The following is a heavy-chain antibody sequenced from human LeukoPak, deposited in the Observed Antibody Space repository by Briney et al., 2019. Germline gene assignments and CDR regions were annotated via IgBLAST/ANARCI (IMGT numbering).Heavy chain of an antibody. V-gene: IGHV3-15*07. CDR3: TTDLGIVVVPQH. CDR1: GFTFSNAW. CDR2: IKRKTDGGTT. Sequence: PGGSLRLSCAASGFTFSNAWMNWVRQAPGKGLEWVGRIKRKTDGGTTDYAAPVKGRFTISRDDSKNTLYLQMNSLKTEDTAVYYCTTDLGIVVVPQHWGQGTLVTVSS. D-gene: IGHD2-2*01. J-gene: IGHJ4*02.